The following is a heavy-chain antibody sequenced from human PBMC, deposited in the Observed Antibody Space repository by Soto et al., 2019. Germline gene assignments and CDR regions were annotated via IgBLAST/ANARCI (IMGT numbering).Heavy chain of an antibody. CDR2: INPNSGGT. CDR1: GYSFTGYY. CDR3: ARCPTRVELRGLSYYGMGV. J-gene: IGHJ6*04. V-gene: IGHV1-2*04. Sequence: ASVNVSCNASGYSFTGYYMHWGRQPPGQGLEWMGWINPNSGGTNYAQKIKGWVTMTRDTSISTAYMGLSRLRSDDTAVYYCARCPTRVELRGLSYYGMGVWGKGATVTVS. D-gene: IGHD1-7*01.